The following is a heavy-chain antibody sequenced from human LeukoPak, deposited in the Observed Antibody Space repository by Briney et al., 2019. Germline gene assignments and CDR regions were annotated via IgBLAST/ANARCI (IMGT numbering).Heavy chain of an antibody. V-gene: IGHV1-69*01. J-gene: IGHJ4*02. CDR1: GGTFISYA. CDR3: AREQARYYYDSSGTPLRYFDY. Sequence: GSSVKVSCKASGGTFISYAIGWVRQAPGQGLEWMGGIIPIFGTANYAQKFQSRVTITADESTSTAYMELSSLRSEDTAVYYCAREQARYYYDSSGTPLRYFDYWGQGTLVTVSS. CDR2: IIPIFGTA. D-gene: IGHD3-22*01.